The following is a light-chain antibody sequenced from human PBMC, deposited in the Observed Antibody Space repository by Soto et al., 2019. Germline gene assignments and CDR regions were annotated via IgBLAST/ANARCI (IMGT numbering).Light chain of an antibody. Sequence: DIQMSQSPSTLSGTVGDRVTITCRVSQTISSWLAWYQQKPGKAPKLLIYKASTLKSGVPSRFSGSGSGTEFTLTISSLQPDDFATYYCQQYNSYSPLTFGGVTKV. V-gene: IGKV1-5*03. J-gene: IGKJ4*01. CDR3: QQYNSYSPLT. CDR2: KAS. CDR1: QTISSW.